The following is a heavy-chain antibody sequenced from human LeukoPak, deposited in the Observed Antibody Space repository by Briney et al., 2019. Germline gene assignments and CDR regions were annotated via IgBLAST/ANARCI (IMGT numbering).Heavy chain of an antibody. CDR3: ARRAGAYSHPYDY. CDR2: ISWNSGSI. CDR1: GFTFDDYA. V-gene: IGHV3-9*01. Sequence: GRSLRLSCAASGFTFDDYAMHWVRQAPGKGLEWVSGISWNSGSIAYADSVKGRFTISRDNAKNSLYLQMNSLRAEDTAVYYCARRAGAYSHPYDYWGQGTLVTVSS. J-gene: IGHJ4*02. D-gene: IGHD4/OR15-4a*01.